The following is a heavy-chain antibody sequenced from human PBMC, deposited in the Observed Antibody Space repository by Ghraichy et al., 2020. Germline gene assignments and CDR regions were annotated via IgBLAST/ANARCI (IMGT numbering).Heavy chain of an antibody. CDR3: ARSIVGATIDY. V-gene: IGHV1-69*13. CDR1: GGTFSSYA. D-gene: IGHD1-26*01. CDR2: IIPIFGTA. Sequence: SVKVSCKAYGGTFSSYAISWVRQAPGQGLEWMGGIIPIFGTANYAQKFKGRVTITADESTSTAYMELSSLRSEDTAVYYCARSIVGATIDYWGQGTLVTVSS. J-gene: IGHJ4*02.